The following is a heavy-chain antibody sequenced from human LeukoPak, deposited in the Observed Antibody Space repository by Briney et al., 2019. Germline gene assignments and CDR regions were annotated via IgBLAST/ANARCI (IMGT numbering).Heavy chain of an antibody. J-gene: IGHJ4*02. D-gene: IGHD2-2*01. CDR2: ISHEGIEK. V-gene: IGHV3-30*03. CDR1: GFTFSSSG. Sequence: GGSLRLSCAASGFTFSSSGMHWVRQAPGTGLEWVAFISHEGIEKYYADSVKGRFTVSRDNSKNTLYLQMNSLRAEDTAVYYCARDPKGLSIYWGQGTLVTVSS. CDR3: ARDPKGLSIY.